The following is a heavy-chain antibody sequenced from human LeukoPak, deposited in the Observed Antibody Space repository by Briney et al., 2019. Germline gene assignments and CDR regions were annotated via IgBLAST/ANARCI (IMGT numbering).Heavy chain of an antibody. D-gene: IGHD3-22*01. V-gene: IGHV1-69*05. CDR2: IIPIFGTA. Sequence: SVKVSCKASGGTFSSYAISLVRQAPGQGLERMGGIIPIFGTANYAQKFQGRVTITTDESTSTAYMELSSLRSEDTAVYYCAREGYYDSGGYEGTQSWGQGTLVTVSS. CDR3: AREGYYDSGGYEGTQS. CDR1: GGTFSSYA. J-gene: IGHJ5*02.